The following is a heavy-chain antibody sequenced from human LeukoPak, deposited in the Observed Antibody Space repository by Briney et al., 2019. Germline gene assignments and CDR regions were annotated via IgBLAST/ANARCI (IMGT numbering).Heavy chain of an antibody. CDR3: ARGDGNSYGYLVFDP. Sequence: SETLSLTCTVSGGSISSYYWSWIRQPPGKGLEWIGYAYHTGSTNYNPSLKSRVTISMDTSKNQFSLKLSSVTAADTAVYYCARGDGNSYGYLVFDPWGQGTLVTVSS. CDR2: AYHTGST. J-gene: IGHJ5*02. CDR1: GGSISSYY. D-gene: IGHD5-18*01. V-gene: IGHV4-59*08.